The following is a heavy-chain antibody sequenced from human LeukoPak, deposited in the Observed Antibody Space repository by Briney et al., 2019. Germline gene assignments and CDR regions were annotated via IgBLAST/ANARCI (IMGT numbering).Heavy chain of an antibody. CDR2: ISSDGDST. D-gene: IGHD3-10*01. CDR1: GFTFSTYA. CDR3: VRSSASSGPNCFDP. Sequence: GSLRLSCSASGFTFSTYAMHWVRQAPGKGLEYVSAISSDGDSTYNADSVKSRFTISRDNSKNTLYLQMSSLRTEDTAVYYCVRSSASSGPNCFDPWGQGTLVTVSS. V-gene: IGHV3-64D*09. J-gene: IGHJ5*02.